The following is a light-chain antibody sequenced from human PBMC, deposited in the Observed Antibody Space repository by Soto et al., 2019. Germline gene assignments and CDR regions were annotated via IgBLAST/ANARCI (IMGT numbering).Light chain of an antibody. V-gene: IGKV3-15*01. CDR3: QQYSNWPLS. CDR1: QSIFTN. Sequence: EIVMTQSPATLTVSPGERATLSCRASQSIFTNLAGYQQKPGQAPRLLIHGASSRATGSPARFSGSGSGTDFTLSISSLQSEDFGVYYCQQYSNWPLSFGGGTKVEIK. J-gene: IGKJ4*01. CDR2: GAS.